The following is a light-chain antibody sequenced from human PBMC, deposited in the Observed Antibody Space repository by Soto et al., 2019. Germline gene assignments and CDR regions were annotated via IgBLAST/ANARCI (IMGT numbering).Light chain of an antibody. V-gene: IGKV3-11*01. J-gene: IGKJ4*01. CDR3: QQRSNWHPVT. CDR2: DAS. CDR1: QSVSNY. Sequence: EIVLTQSPATLSLSPGERATLSCRASQSVSNYLAWYQQKPGQAPRLLIYDASNRASGIPARFSGSGSGTDFTLTISSLDPEDFAVYYCQQRSNWHPVTFDGGTKVEIK.